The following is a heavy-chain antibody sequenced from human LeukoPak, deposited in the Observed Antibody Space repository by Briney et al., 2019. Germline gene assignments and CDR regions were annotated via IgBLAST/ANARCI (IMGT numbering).Heavy chain of an antibody. Sequence: SETLPLTCSVSGDSIRNYYWNWVRQPPGKSLEWIGYTHHSGKTYYNPSLKSRVSTSVDTSKNQFSLKLSFVTAADTAIYYCAKWEEALRAFDVWGQGTMVTVSS. V-gene: IGHV4-59*08. D-gene: IGHD3-3*02. CDR3: AKWEEALRAFDV. CDR2: THHSGKT. CDR1: GDSIRNYY. J-gene: IGHJ3*01.